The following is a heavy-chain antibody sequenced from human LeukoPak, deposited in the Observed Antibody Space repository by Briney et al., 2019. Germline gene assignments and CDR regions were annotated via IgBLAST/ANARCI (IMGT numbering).Heavy chain of an antibody. D-gene: IGHD2-2*01. CDR3: ARGDYCSSTSSYSDWFDP. CDR1: GGSISSGSYY. J-gene: IGHJ5*02. CDR2: IYTSGST. Sequence: SETLSLTCTVSGGSISSGSYYWSWIRQPAGKGLEWIGRIYTSGSTNYNPSLKSRVTISVDTSKNQFSLKLSSVTAADTAVYYCARGDYCSSTSSYSDWFDPWGQGTLVTVSS. V-gene: IGHV4-61*02.